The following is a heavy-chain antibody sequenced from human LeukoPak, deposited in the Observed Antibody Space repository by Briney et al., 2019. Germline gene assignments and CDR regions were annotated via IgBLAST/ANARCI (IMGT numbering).Heavy chain of an antibody. J-gene: IGHJ4*02. Sequence: SETPSLTCAVYGGSFSGYYWSWIRQPPGKGLEWIGEINHSGSTNYNPSLKSRVTISVDTSKNQFSLKLSSVTAADTAVFYCARGQYNTRDFDYWGQGTLVTVSS. D-gene: IGHD1-14*01. CDR2: INHSGST. CDR1: GGSFSGYY. CDR3: ARGQYNTRDFDY. V-gene: IGHV4-34*01.